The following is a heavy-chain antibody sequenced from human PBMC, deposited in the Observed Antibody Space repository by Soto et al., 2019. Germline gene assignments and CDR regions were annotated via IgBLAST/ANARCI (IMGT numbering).Heavy chain of an antibody. CDR1: GASLARGGFY. J-gene: IGHJ4*02. CDR3: ATYYDILTGPRGPLNY. D-gene: IGHD3-9*01. CDR2: IYYSGST. V-gene: IGHV4-31*11. Sequence: QVQLQESGPGVVKPSQTLSLTCAVSGASLARGGFYWIWLRQDPGKGLEWIGDIYYSGSTRYNPSLKSRMTISVDTSKNHFSQELSYVTAADTALYYCATYYDILTGPRGPLNYWGQGILVTVSS.